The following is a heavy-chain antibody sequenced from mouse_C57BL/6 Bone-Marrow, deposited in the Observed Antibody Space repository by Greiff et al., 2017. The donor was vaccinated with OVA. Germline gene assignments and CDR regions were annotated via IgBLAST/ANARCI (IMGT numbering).Heavy chain of an antibody. D-gene: IGHD1-1*01. J-gene: IGHJ4*01. Sequence: VQLKESVAELVRPGASVKLSCTASGFTFKNTSMHWVKQRPEQGLEWIGRIDPANGNTNYAPKFKGKATITADTTSNKAYLQLSRLTSEDTAIYCCGRGLRDYYAMDYWGQGTSVTVSS. CDR2: IDPANGNT. CDR1: GFTFKNTS. V-gene: IGHV14-3*01. CDR3: GRGLRDYYAMDY.